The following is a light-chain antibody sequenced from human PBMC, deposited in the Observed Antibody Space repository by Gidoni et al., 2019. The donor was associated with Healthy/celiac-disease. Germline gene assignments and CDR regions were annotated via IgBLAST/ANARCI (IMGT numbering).Light chain of an antibody. CDR3: QQYYSTWT. CDR2: WAS. CDR1: QSVLYSSNNKNY. J-gene: IGKJ1*01. V-gene: IGKV4-1*01. Sequence: DFVMTQSPDSLAVSLGERATINCKSSQSVLYSSNNKNYLAWYQQKPGQPPKLLIYWASTRESGVPERFSGSGSGTDFTLTISSLQAEDVAVYYCQQYYSTWTFGQGTKVEIK.